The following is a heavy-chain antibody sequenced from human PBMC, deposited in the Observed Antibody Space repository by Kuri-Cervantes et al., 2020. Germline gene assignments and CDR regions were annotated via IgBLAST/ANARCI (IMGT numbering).Heavy chain of an antibody. Sequence: ASVKVSCKVSGYTLTELSMHWVRQAPGKGLEWMGGFDPEDGETIYAQKFQGRVTMTEDTSTDTAYMELSSLRSEDTAVYYCARGLDYYGSGSSYWYFDLWGRGTLVTVSS. D-gene: IGHD3-10*01. V-gene: IGHV1-24*01. CDR1: GYTLTELS. J-gene: IGHJ2*01. CDR2: FDPEDGET. CDR3: ARGLDYYGSGSSYWYFDL.